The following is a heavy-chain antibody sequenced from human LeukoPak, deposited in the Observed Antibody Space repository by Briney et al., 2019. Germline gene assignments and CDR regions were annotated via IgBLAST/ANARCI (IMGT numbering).Heavy chain of an antibody. Sequence: GGSLRLSCAASGFTFSSYAMSWVRQAPGKGLEWVSAISGSGGSTYYADSVKGRFTISRDNSKNTLYLQMNSLRAEDTALYYCAKAQRDYDSSETYYFDYWGQGTLVTVSS. CDR1: GFTFSSYA. D-gene: IGHD3-22*01. V-gene: IGHV3-23*01. CDR2: ISGSGGST. CDR3: AKAQRDYDSSETYYFDY. J-gene: IGHJ4*02.